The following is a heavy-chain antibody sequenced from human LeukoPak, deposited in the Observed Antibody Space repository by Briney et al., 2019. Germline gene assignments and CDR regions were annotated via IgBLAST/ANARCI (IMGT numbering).Heavy chain of an antibody. J-gene: IGHJ4*02. CDR3: ARDSTKKALVVPATPHY. V-gene: IGHV1-3*01. CDR1: GYTFTTYA. Sequence: ASVTVSCKASGYTFTTYAMHWVRQAPGQRLEWMGWINAGNGNTKYSQKFQDRVTITRDTSANTAYMELSSLRSEDTAVYYCARDSTKKALVVPATPHYWGQGTLVTVTS. CDR2: INAGNGNT. D-gene: IGHD2-15*01.